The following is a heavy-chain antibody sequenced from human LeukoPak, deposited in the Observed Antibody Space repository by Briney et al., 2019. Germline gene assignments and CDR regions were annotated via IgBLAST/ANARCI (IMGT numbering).Heavy chain of an antibody. CDR2: ITSKANSYAT. Sequence: GGSLKLSCAASGFTFSGSAMHWVRKASGKGLEWVGRITSKANSYATAYAASVKGRFTISRDDSKNTAYLQMNSLKTEDTAVYYCTRHLTSGLEDWGQGTLVTVSA. CDR3: TRHLTSGLED. D-gene: IGHD6-19*01. J-gene: IGHJ4*02. CDR1: GFTFSGSA. V-gene: IGHV3-73*01.